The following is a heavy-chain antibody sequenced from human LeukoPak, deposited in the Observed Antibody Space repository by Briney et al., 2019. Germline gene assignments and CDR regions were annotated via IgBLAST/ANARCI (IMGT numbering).Heavy chain of an antibody. CDR1: GFTFSSFG. J-gene: IGHJ4*03. D-gene: IGHD3-9*01. V-gene: IGHV3-30*18. CDR3: AKDAGGRSGYIGYFDY. Sequence: GGSLRLSCAASGFTFSSFGMHWVRQAPGKGLEWVAIISYDGSNKYYADSVKGRFTISRDNSKNTLYLQMNSLRTEDTAVYYCAKDAGGRSGYIGYFDYWGQGTLVTVSS. CDR2: ISYDGSNK.